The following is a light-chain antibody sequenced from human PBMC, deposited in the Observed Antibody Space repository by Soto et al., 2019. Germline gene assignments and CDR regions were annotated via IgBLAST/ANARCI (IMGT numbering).Light chain of an antibody. CDR2: EVI. CDR1: SNDVGGHDY. V-gene: IGLV2-14*01. Sequence: QSVLTQPASVSGSPGQSITISCTGTSNDVGGHDYVSWYQQHPGRAPKLLIHEVINRPSGVSHRFSGSKSGNTASLTISGLQAEDEADYYCTSYSSTTSVLFGGGTKLTVL. CDR3: TSYSSTTSVL. J-gene: IGLJ3*02.